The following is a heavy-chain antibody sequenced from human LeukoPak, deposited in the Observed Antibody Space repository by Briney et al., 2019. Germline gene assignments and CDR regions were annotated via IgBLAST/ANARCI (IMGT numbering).Heavy chain of an antibody. CDR1: GGSVSGISYY. Sequence: NPSETLSLTCSVSGGSVSGISYYWGWIRQPPGKGLEWIGNIYYSGSSYNNPSLESRVVISVDTSRNQLSLKLTPVTATDTAVYYCARQGAVGATGFDFWGQGILVTVSS. D-gene: IGHD1-26*01. V-gene: IGHV4-39*01. CDR3: ARQGAVGATGFDF. J-gene: IGHJ4*02. CDR2: IYYSGSS.